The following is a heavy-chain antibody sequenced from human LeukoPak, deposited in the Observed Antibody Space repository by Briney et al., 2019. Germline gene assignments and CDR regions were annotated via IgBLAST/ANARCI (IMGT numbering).Heavy chain of an antibody. D-gene: IGHD1-26*01. V-gene: IGHV3-48*03. CDR3: AREGWDLNALDI. J-gene: IGHJ3*02. CDR1: GFTFSSYE. Sequence: GGSLRLSCAASGFTFSSYEMNWVRQAPGKGLEWVSYISSSGSTIYYADSVKGRFTISRDNAKNSLYLQMHSLRAEDTAIYYCAREGWDLNALDIWGQGTMVTVSP. CDR2: ISSSGSTI.